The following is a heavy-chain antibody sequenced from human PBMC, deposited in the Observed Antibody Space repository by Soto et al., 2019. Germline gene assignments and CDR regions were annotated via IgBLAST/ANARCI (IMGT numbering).Heavy chain of an antibody. CDR2: ISYDGSNK. D-gene: IGHD1-26*01. V-gene: IGHV3-30*03. Sequence: GGSLRLSCAASGFTFSSYGMHWVRQAPGKGLEWVAVISYDGSNKYYADSVKGRFTISRDNSKNTLYLQMNSLRAEDTAVYYCGTPGSGSYYGRFYDCGQQTLGSVSS. J-gene: IGHJ4*02. CDR1: GFTFSSYG. CDR3: GTPGSGSYYGRFYD.